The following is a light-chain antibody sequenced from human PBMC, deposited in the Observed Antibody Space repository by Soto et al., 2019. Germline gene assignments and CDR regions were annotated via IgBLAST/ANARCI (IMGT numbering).Light chain of an antibody. CDR1: QSVSNN. Sequence: EKVMTRSPVTLSVSPGERATLSCRASQSVSNNLAWYQQKPGQAPRLLIYAASTRATGIPARFSGSGSGTEFTLTISSLQSEDFAAYYCQDHSIWPRLTFGGGTKVDIK. J-gene: IGKJ4*01. CDR2: AAS. CDR3: QDHSIWPRLT. V-gene: IGKV3-15*01.